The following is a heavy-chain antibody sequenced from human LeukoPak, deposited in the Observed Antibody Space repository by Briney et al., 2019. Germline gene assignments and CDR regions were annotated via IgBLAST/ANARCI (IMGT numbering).Heavy chain of an antibody. D-gene: IGHD4-23*01. CDR1: GFTFSNYA. CDR3: AKSPGETTVGAFDI. Sequence: PGGSLRLSCAASGFTFSNYAMSWVRQAPGKGLEWVSALGGSGINTYYADSVKGRFTISRDNSKNTLYLQMNSLRAEDTAVYYCAKSPGETTVGAFDIWGQGTIVTVSS. V-gene: IGHV3-23*01. CDR2: LGGSGINT. J-gene: IGHJ3*02.